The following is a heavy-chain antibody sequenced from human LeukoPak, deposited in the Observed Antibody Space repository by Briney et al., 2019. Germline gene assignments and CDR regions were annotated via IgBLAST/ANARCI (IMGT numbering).Heavy chain of an antibody. D-gene: IGHD5-18*01. CDR3: ARVRSYGPEFNWFDP. CDR2: IWYDGSNK. Sequence: GGSLRLSCAASGFTFSSYGMHWVRQAPGKGLEWVAVIWYDGSNKYYADSVKGRFTISRDNSKNSLYLQMNSLRAEDTAVYYCARVRSYGPEFNWFDPWGQGTLVTVSS. J-gene: IGHJ5*02. V-gene: IGHV3-33*01. CDR1: GFTFSSYG.